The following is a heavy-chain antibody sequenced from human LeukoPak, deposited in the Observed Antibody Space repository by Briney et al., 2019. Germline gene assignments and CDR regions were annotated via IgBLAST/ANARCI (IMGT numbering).Heavy chain of an antibody. CDR1: GFTFSSYG. CDR3: AKDTDYGGNSAILDY. Sequence: GGSLRLSCAASGFTFSSYGMHWVRQAPGKGLEWVAVISYDGSNKYYVDSVKGRFTISRDNSKNTLYLQMNSLRAEDTAVYYCAKDTDYGGNSAILDYWDQGTLVTVSS. D-gene: IGHD4-23*01. V-gene: IGHV3-30*18. J-gene: IGHJ4*02. CDR2: ISYDGSNK.